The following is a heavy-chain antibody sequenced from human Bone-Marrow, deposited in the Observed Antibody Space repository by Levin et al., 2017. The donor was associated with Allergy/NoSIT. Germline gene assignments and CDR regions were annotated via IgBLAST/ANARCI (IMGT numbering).Heavy chain of an antibody. CDR2: ISGNGAGT. D-gene: IGHD4/OR15-4a*01. CDR3: ARGGTSANYAPYNWFDR. Sequence: GESLKISCAASGFTFSTYGMNWVRQPPGKGLEWVSGISGNGAGTYYADSPMGRFTISRDNSKNTFYLQMNSLRAEDTAFYYCARGGTSANYAPYNWFDRWGQGTLVTVSS. CDR1: GFTFSTYG. V-gene: IGHV3-23*01. J-gene: IGHJ5*02.